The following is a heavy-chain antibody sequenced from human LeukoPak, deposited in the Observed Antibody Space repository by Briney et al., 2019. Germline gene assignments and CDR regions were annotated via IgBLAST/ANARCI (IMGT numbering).Heavy chain of an antibody. D-gene: IGHD2-8*01. CDR2: ISSSSSDT. V-gene: IGHV3-11*05. CDR3: ARDDGLDVFDV. CDR1: GFTFSDYY. J-gene: IGHJ3*01. Sequence: KPGGSLRLSCAASGFTFSDYYMSWIRQAPGKGLEWVSSISSSSSDTKYADSVKGRFTISRDNAKKSLYLQMNSLGAEDTAVYYCARDDGLDVFDVWGQGTAVTVSS.